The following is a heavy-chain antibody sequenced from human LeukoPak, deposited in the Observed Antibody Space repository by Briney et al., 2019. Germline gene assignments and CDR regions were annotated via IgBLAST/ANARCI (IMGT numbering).Heavy chain of an antibody. V-gene: IGHV3-30*02. CDR2: IRYDGSDK. J-gene: IGHJ1*01. CDR1: GFTSCSYG. D-gene: IGHD2-15*01. CDR3: AKEDCSGGSCYRYFQY. Sequence: PGGSLRLSCAASGFTSCSYGMHWVRQAPGRGLEWVAFIRYDGSDKYYADSVKGRFTISRDNSKNTLYLQMNSLRAEDTAVYYCAKEDCSGGSCYRYFQYWGQGSLVTVSS.